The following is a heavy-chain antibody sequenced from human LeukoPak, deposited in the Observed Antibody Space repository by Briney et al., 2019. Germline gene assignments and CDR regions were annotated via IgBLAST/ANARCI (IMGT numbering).Heavy chain of an antibody. CDR2: ISSNGGST. J-gene: IGHJ5*02. CDR1: GFTFSSYA. CDR3: ARGRSLLWFGDAQFDP. D-gene: IGHD3-10*01. Sequence: GGSLRLSCAASGFTFSSYAMHWVRQAPGKGLEYVSAISSNGGSTYYANSVKGRFTISRDNSKNTLYLQMGSLRAEDMAVYYCARGRSLLWFGDAQFDPWGQGTLVTVSS. V-gene: IGHV3-64*01.